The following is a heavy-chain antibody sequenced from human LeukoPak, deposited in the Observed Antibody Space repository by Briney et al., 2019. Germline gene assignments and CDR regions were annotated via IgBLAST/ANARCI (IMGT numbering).Heavy chain of an antibody. V-gene: IGHV3-48*01. CDR3: ARRYCSSVTCYAFDI. D-gene: IGHD2-2*01. J-gene: IGHJ3*02. CDR1: GFAFNNYA. CDR2: IGSSGSTI. Sequence: GGSLRLSCAASGFAFNNYAMKWVRQAPGRGLEWVSYIGSSGSTIYYADSVRGRFTISRDNAKNSLYLQMNSLRAEDTAVYYCARRYCSSVTCYAFDIWGQGTMVTVSS.